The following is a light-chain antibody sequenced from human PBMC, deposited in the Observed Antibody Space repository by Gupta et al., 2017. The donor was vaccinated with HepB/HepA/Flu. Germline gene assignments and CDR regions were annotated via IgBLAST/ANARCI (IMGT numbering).Light chain of an antibody. CDR2: GAS. CDR1: RSVSIN. J-gene: IGKJ1*01. Sequence: EIVMTQSPATLSVSPGERATLSCRASRSVSINLAWYQQKPGQAPRLLIYGASTRATGIPARFSGSGSGTEFTLTISSLQSEDFAVYSFQQYNNWPSTFGQGTKVEIK. V-gene: IGKV3-15*01. CDR3: QQYNNWPST.